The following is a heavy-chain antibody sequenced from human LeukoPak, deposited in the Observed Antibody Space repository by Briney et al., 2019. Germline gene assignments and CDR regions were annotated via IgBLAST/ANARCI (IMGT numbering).Heavy chain of an antibody. CDR3: ARDQVGGGYLY. J-gene: IGHJ4*02. V-gene: IGHV3-7*01. D-gene: IGHD3-16*02. CDR2: IKTDGSDK. CDR1: GFNFIDYW. Sequence: GGSLRLSCAASGFNFIDYWMSWVRQAPGKGLEWVANIKTDGSDKHYVDSVTGRFTISRDNAKNSRFLRMNSLGVEDTAVYYCARDQVGGGYLYWGQGTLVTVSS.